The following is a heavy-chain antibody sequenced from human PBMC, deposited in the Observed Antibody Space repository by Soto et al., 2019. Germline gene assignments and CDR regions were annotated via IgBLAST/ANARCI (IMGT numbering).Heavy chain of an antibody. CDR1: GYTFTSYA. J-gene: IGHJ6*02. CDR3: ASPGPSYGMDV. V-gene: IGHV1-3*01. Sequence: ASVKVSCKASGYTFTSYAMHWVRQAPGQRLEWMGWINAGNGNTKYSQKFQGRVTITRYTSASTAYMELSSLRSEDTAVYYFASPGPSYGMDVWGQGTTVTVSS. CDR2: INAGNGNT.